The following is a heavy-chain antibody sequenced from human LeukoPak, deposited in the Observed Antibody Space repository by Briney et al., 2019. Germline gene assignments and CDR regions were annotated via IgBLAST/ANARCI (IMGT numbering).Heavy chain of an antibody. CDR1: GGSMIDNNFY. CDR2: IYYNGRS. D-gene: IGHD1-26*01. Sequence: PSETLSLTCTVSGGSMIDNNFYWGWTRQSPQKGLEWIASIYYNGRSLYNPSLRSRVTISLDAPKNQIFLELSSVTAADTAVYYCTKDSFGAVRDSWGRGILVTVSS. V-gene: IGHV4-39*07. CDR3: TKDSFGAVRDS. J-gene: IGHJ5*02.